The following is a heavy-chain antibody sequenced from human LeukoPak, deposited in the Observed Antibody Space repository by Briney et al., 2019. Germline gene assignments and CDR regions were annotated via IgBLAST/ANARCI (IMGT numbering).Heavy chain of an antibody. CDR2: ISGSGGST. J-gene: IGHJ4*02. Sequence: GGSLRLSCAASGFTFSSYAMSWVRQAPGKGLEWVSAISGSGGSTYYADSVKGRFTISRDNSKNTLYLQMNSLRAEDTAVYYCARVYCSGGSCYCDYWGQGTLVTVSS. D-gene: IGHD2-15*01. CDR1: GFTFSSYA. CDR3: ARVYCSGGSCYCDY. V-gene: IGHV3-23*01.